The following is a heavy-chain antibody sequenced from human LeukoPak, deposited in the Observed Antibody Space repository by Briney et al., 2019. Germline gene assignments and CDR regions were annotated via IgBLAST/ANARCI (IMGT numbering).Heavy chain of an antibody. Sequence: SETLSLTCTVSGGSISSYYWSWIRQPPGKGLEWIGYIFYSGSTNYNPSLKSRVTISVDTSKNQFSLKLSSVTAADTAVYYCARMVRGHYSDGGWFDPWGQGTLVTVSS. V-gene: IGHV4-59*12. CDR3: ARMVRGHYSDGGWFDP. CDR1: GGSISSYY. J-gene: IGHJ5*02. D-gene: IGHD3-10*01. CDR2: IFYSGST.